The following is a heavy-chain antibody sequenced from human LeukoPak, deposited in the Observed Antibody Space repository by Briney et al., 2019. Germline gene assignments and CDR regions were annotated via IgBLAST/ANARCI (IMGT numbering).Heavy chain of an antibody. V-gene: IGHV3-64*01. CDR2: ISYNGGST. Sequence: GGSLRLSCAASGFTFSSYAMNWVRQAPGKGLEYVSSISYNGGSTYYANSVKGRFTISRDNSKNTLYLQMGSLRAEDMAVYYCTRGAGSGYYFYMDVWGKGTTVTVSS. CDR3: TRGAGSGYYFYMDV. D-gene: IGHD3-10*01. J-gene: IGHJ6*03. CDR1: GFTFSSYA.